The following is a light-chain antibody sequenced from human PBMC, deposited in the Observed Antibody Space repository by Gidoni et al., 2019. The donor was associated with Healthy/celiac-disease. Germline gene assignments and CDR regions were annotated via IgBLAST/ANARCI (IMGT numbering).Light chain of an antibody. Sequence: SVLTQQLSVSEAPRQSVTFPCSGSSSNIGNNAVNWYQQLPGKAPKLLIYYDDLLPSGVSDRFSGSKSGASASLAISGLQSEDGADYYCAAWDDSLNAVVFGGGTKLTVL. CDR2: YDD. CDR1: SSNIGNNA. J-gene: IGLJ2*01. CDR3: AAWDDSLNAVV. V-gene: IGLV1-36*01.